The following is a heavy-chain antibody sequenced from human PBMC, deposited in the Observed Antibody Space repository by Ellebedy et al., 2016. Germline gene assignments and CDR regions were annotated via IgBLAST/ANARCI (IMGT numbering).Heavy chain of an antibody. CDR2: IWYVGSDK. D-gene: IGHD6-6*01. J-gene: IGHJ6*02. Sequence: GGSLRLSCAASGFTFSNYGMHWVRQAPGTGLEWVAVIWYVGSDKYYADSVKGRFTITRDNSNNTLYLQMNSLRAEDTAVYYCARRIASRPGYYYGVDVWGQGTTVTVSS. V-gene: IGHV3-33*01. CDR1: GFTFSNYG. CDR3: ARRIASRPGYYYGVDV.